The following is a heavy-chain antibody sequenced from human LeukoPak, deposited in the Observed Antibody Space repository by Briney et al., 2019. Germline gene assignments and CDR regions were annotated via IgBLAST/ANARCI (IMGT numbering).Heavy chain of an antibody. D-gene: IGHD2-21*02. Sequence: GGSLRLSCAASGFTFSDYYMSWIRQAPGKGLEWVSYISSSGSTIYYADSVKGRFTISRDNAKNSLYLQVNSLRVEDTAFYYCARIAYCGDDCLNAFDIWGQGTMVTVSS. CDR1: GFTFSDYY. CDR2: ISSSGSTI. J-gene: IGHJ3*02. CDR3: ARIAYCGDDCLNAFDI. V-gene: IGHV3-11*04.